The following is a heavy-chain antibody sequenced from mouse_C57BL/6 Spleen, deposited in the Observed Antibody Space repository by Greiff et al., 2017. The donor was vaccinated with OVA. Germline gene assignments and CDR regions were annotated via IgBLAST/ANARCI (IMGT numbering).Heavy chain of an antibody. J-gene: IGHJ3*01. CDR1: GYSFTGYF. D-gene: IGHD1-1*01. V-gene: IGHV1-20*01. CDR2: INPYNGDT. CDR3: AREFQGSSWFAY. Sequence: EVKLVESGPELVKPGDSVKISCKASGYSFTGYFMNWVMQSHGKSLEWIGRINPYNGDTFYNQKFKGKATLTVDKSSSTAHMELRSLTSEDSAVYYCAREFQGSSWFAYWGQGTLVTVSA.